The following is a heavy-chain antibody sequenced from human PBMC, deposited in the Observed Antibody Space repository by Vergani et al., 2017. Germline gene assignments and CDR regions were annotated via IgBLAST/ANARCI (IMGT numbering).Heavy chain of an antibody. Sequence: EVQLVQSGAEVKKPGESLRISCKVSGYSFTSYWISWVRQMPGKGLEWMGRIDPSDSYTNYSPSFQGHVTISADKSISTAYLQWSSLKASDTAMYYCARRVYSYGYGDAFDIWGQGTMVTVSS. CDR2: IDPSDSYT. CDR3: ARRVYSYGYGDAFDI. CDR1: GYSFTSYW. J-gene: IGHJ3*02. D-gene: IGHD5-18*01. V-gene: IGHV5-10-1*03.